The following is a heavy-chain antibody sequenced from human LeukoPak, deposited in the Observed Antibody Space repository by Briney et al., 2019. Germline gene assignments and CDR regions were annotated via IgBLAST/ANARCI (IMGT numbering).Heavy chain of an antibody. Sequence: PGGSLSLSCAASGFTFSSYAMSWVRQAPGKGREWVSAISGRGGSTYCADSVKGRFTISRDNSKNTLYLQMNSLRAEDTAVYYCAKGYYGSGPPGNWFDPWGQGTLVTVSS. V-gene: IGHV3-23*01. D-gene: IGHD3-10*01. CDR1: GFTFSSYA. CDR3: AKGYYGSGPPGNWFDP. J-gene: IGHJ5*02. CDR2: ISGRGGST.